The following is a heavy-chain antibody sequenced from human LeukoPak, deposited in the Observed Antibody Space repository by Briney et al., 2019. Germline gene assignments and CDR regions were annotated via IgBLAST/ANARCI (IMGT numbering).Heavy chain of an antibody. CDR1: GGSFSGYY. J-gene: IGHJ5*02. D-gene: IGHD3-10*01. CDR2: INHSGST. Sequence: KPSETLSLTCAVYGGSFSGYYWSWIRQPPGKGLEWIGEINHSGSTNYNPSLKSRVTISVDTSKNQFSLKLSSVTAADAAVYYCASYGSGWFDPWGQGTLVTVSS. V-gene: IGHV4-34*01. CDR3: ASYGSGWFDP.